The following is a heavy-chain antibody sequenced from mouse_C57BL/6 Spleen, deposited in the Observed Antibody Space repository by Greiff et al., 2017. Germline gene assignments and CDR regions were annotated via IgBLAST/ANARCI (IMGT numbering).Heavy chain of an antibody. CDR3: ARRRDDY. V-gene: IGHV14-2*01. J-gene: IGHJ2*01. CDR1: GFNIKDYY. CDR2: SDPEDGET. Sequence: EVQLVESGAELVKPGASVTLSCTASGFNIKDYYMHWVKQRTEQGLEWIGRSDPEDGETKYDPNFQGKATITADKSSNTAYMQLSSLTSEDTAVYDCARRRDDYWGQGTTLTVSS.